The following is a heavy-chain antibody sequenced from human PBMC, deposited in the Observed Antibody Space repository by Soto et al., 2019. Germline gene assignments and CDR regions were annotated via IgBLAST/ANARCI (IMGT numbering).Heavy chain of an antibody. CDR1: GFTVSSNH. V-gene: IGHV3-53*01. Sequence: EVQLVESGGGLIQPGGSLRLTCAASGFTVSSNHMSWVRQAPGRGLDWVSVIYSGGSTYYADSVTGRFTISRDNSNNTVYLQMNSLRAEDTAVYYCASGSLWGRGTPVTVSS. CDR3: ASGSL. CDR2: IYSGGST. J-gene: IGHJ2*01. D-gene: IGHD3-10*01.